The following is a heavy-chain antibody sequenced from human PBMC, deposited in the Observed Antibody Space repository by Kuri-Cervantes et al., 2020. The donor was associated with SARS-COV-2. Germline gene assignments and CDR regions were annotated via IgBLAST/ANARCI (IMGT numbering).Heavy chain of an antibody. D-gene: IGHD2-2*02. V-gene: IGHV4-38-2*02. CDR1: GYSISSGYH. Sequence: SETLSLTCTVSGYSISSGYHWGWIRQPPGKGLEWIGSIYYSGSTFYNPSLKSRVTISVDTSKNQFSLKLSSVTAADTAVYYCASSIYCSSTSCYTYGHFDYWGQGTLVTVSS. J-gene: IGHJ4*02. CDR2: IYYSGST. CDR3: ASSIYCSSTSCYTYGHFDY.